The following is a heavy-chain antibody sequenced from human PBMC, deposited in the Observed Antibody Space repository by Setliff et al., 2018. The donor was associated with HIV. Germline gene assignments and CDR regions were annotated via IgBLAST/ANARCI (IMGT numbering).Heavy chain of an antibody. J-gene: IGHJ4*02. CDR2: ISHTGNT. Sequence: PSETLSLTCTVSGDSISTHYWTWIRQPPGKGLEWIGYISHTGNTDSNPSLKSRVTISVDTFKNEFSLRLRSVTVADTATYYCARSTVGAGTTFPWGRGTLVTVSS. CDR1: GDSISTHY. V-gene: IGHV4-59*11. D-gene: IGHD1-7*01. CDR3: ARSTVGAGTTFP.